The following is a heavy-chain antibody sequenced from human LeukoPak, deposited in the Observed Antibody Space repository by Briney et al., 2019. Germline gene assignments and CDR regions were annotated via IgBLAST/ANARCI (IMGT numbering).Heavy chain of an antibody. D-gene: IGHD4-11*01. CDR2: FDPEDGET. CDR3: ATVPDYSNYMHY. CDR1: GYTLTELS. V-gene: IGHV1-24*01. J-gene: IGHJ4*02. Sequence: ASVKVSCKVSGYTLTELSMHWVRQAPGKGLEGMGGFDPEDGETIYAQKFQGRVTMTEDTSTDTAYMELSSLRSEDTAVYYCATVPDYSNYMHYWGQGTLVTVSS.